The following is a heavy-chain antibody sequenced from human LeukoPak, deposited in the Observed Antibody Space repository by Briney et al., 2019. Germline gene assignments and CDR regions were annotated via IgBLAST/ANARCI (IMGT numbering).Heavy chain of an antibody. CDR2: ISYDGSNK. J-gene: IGHJ5*02. D-gene: IGHD2-15*01. V-gene: IGHV3-30*03. CDR3: ARDFEGYCDP. CDR1: GFTFSIYG. Sequence: GGSLRLSCAASGFTFSIYGMHWVRQAPGKGLEWVAYISYDGSNKNHAESVKGRFTISRDNSKNTLYLQMNSLRAEDTAVYYCARDFEGYCDPWGQGTLVTVSS.